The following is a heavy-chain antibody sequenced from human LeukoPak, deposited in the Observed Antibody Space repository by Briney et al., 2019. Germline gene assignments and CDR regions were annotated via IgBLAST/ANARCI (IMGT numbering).Heavy chain of an antibody. CDR3: SRGSGYQLLDEYNWFDP. D-gene: IGHD2-2*01. Sequence: SETLSLTYTVSGGSISSGGYYWSWIRQHPGKSLEWIGYIYYSGSTYYNPSLKTRVTISVDTSKSQFSLKLSSVTAADTAVYYCSRGSGYQLLDEYNWFDPWGQGTLVTVSS. V-gene: IGHV4-31*03. CDR2: IYYSGST. CDR1: GGSISSGGYY. J-gene: IGHJ5*02.